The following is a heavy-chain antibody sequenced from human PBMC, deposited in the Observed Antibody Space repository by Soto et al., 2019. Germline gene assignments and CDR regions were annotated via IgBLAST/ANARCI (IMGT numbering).Heavy chain of an antibody. V-gene: IGHV4-31*03. CDR1: GGSISSGGYY. Sequence: PSETLSLTCTVSGGSISSGGYYWSWIRQHPGKGLEWIGYIYYSGSTYYNPSLKSRVTISVDTSKNQFSLKLSSVTAADTAVYYCARIVVPAAMAVNWFVPWGQGTLVTVSS. J-gene: IGHJ5*02. CDR2: IYYSGST. D-gene: IGHD2-2*01. CDR3: ARIVVPAAMAVNWFVP.